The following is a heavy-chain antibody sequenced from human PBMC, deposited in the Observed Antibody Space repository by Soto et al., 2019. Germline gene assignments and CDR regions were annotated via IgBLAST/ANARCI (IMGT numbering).Heavy chain of an antibody. CDR3: AREPTLTRGCFDP. D-gene: IGHD4-17*01. CDR1: GGSISSGGYS. CDR2: IYHSGST. Sequence: SETLSLTCAVSGGSISSGGYSWSWIRQPPGKGLEWIGYIYHSGSTYYNPSLKSRVTISVDTSKNQFSLKLSSVTAADTAVYYCAREPTLTRGCFDPWGQGTLVTVSS. J-gene: IGHJ5*02. V-gene: IGHV4-30-2*01.